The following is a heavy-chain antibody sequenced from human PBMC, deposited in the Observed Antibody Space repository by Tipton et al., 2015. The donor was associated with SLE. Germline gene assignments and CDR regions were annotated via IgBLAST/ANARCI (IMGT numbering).Heavy chain of an antibody. J-gene: IGHJ4*02. V-gene: IGHV4-61*02. D-gene: IGHD3-10*01. CDR3: ARVGDYYNSGSRVFDH. CDR2: IYTSGST. Sequence: TLSLTCTVSGGSISSGSYYWSWIRQPAGKGLEWIGRIYTSGSTNYNPSLKSRVTISIDTSNNQFSLRLTSVTAADTAVYFCARVGDYYNSGSRVFDHWGQGILVTVSS. CDR1: GGSISSGSYY.